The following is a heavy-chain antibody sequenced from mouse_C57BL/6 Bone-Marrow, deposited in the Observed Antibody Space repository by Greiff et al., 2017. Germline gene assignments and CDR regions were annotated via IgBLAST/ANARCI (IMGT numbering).Heavy chain of an antibody. Sequence: EVKVEESGAGLVKPGGSLKLSCAASGFTFSSYAMSWVRQTPEKRLEWVAYISSGGDYIYYADTVKGRFTISRDNARNTLYLQMSSLKSEDTAMYYCTRDRGPAMDYWGQGTSVTVSS. D-gene: IGHD3-1*01. V-gene: IGHV5-9-1*02. CDR3: TRDRGPAMDY. J-gene: IGHJ4*01. CDR2: ISSGGDYI. CDR1: GFTFSSYA.